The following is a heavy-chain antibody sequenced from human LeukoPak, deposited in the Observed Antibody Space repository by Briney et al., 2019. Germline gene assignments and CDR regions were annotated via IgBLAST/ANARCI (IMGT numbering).Heavy chain of an antibody. CDR1: GFSLSTSGVG. CDR2: IYWDDDK. J-gene: IGHJ6*04. V-gene: IGHV2-5*02. D-gene: IGHD4-17*01. Sequence: SGPTLVKPTQALTLTCTFSGFSLSTSGVGVGWIRQPPGKALEWLALIYWDDDKRYSPSLKGRLTITKDTSKNQVVLTMTNMDPMDTATYYCAHSGDGDNWDVWGKGTTVTVSS. CDR3: AHSGDGDNWDV.